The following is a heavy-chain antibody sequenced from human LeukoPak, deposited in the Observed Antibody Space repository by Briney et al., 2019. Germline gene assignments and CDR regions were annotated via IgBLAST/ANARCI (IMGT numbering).Heavy chain of an antibody. CDR2: ISSSSSTI. J-gene: IGHJ1*01. CDR1: GFTFSSYS. CDR3: ARDLIGSSWYEEYFQH. Sequence: GGSLRLSCAASGFTFSSYSMNWVRQAPGKGLEWVSYISSSSSTIYYADSVKGRFTISRDNAKNSLYLQMNSLRAEDTAVYYCARDLIGSSWYEEYFQHWGQGTLVTVSS. D-gene: IGHD6-13*01. V-gene: IGHV3-48*01.